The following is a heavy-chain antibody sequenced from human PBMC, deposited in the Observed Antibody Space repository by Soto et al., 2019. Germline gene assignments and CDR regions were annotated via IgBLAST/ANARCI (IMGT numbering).Heavy chain of an antibody. J-gene: IGHJ4*02. CDR1: GFTFTRYS. Sequence: GGSLRLSCAASGFTFTRYSMNWVRQAPGKGLEWVSSISSTTNYIYYGDSMKGRFTISRDNAKNSLYLEMNGLRAEDTAVYYCARESEDLTSNFDYWGQGTLVTVSS. V-gene: IGHV3-21*06. CDR2: ISSTTNYI. CDR3: ARESEDLTSNFDY.